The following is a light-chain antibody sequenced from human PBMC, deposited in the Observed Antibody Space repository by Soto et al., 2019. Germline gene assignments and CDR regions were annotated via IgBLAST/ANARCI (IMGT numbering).Light chain of an antibody. J-gene: IGKJ5*01. CDR2: GAS. CDR1: QSVSSF. CDR3: QQYGSSST. Sequence: DIVLTQSPATLSLSPGERATLTCRASQSVSSFLAWYQQKPGQAPRLLIYGASIRATGIPARFSGSGSGTDFTLTISRLEPEDFAVYYCQQYGSSSTFGQGTRLEIK. V-gene: IGKV3-20*01.